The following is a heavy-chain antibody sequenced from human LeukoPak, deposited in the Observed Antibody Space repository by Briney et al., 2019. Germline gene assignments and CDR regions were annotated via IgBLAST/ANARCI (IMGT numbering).Heavy chain of an antibody. CDR1: GFTFNNAW. Sequence: GGSLRLSCSASGFTFNNAWMSWVRQAPGKGLEWVANIKQDGSEKYYVDSATDRFTISRDNAKNSLYLQMNSLTAEDTAVYYCATDLGSSRPNFWGQGTLVTVSS. CDR2: IKQDGSEK. V-gene: IGHV3-7*01. CDR3: ATDLGSSRPNF. J-gene: IGHJ4*02. D-gene: IGHD6-13*01.